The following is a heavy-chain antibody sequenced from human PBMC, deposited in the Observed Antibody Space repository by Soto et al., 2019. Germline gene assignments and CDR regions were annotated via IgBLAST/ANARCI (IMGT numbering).Heavy chain of an antibody. D-gene: IGHD2-8*02. CDR1: GYTFTSYG. CDR2: INAYNGNT. V-gene: IGHV1-18*01. J-gene: IGHJ4*02. Sequence: ASVNVSCKASGYTFTSYGISWVRQAPGQGLEWMGWINAYNGNTNYAQKLQGRVTMTTDTSTSTAYMELRSLRSDDTAVYYCARYQSYGGVFDFCAQGTLVTVSS. CDR3: ARYQSYGGVFDF.